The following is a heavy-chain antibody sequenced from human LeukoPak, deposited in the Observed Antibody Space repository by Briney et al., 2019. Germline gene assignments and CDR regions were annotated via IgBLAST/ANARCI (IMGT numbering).Heavy chain of an antibody. D-gene: IGHD3-22*01. J-gene: IGHJ1*01. CDR2: INHSGST. Sequence: SETLSLTCAVYGGSFSGYYWSWIRQPPGKGLEWIGEINHSGSTNYNPSLKSGVTISVDTSKNQFSLTLSSVTAADTAVYYCARVEGYYDSSGYHTGYFQHWGQGTLVTVSS. V-gene: IGHV4-34*01. CDR1: GGSFSGYY. CDR3: ARVEGYYDSSGYHTGYFQH.